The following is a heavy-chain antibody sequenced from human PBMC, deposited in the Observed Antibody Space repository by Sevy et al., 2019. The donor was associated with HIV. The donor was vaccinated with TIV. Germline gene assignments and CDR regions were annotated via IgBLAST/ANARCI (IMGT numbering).Heavy chain of an antibody. CDR3: ARGRVKAVALGMDV. J-gene: IGHJ6*02. Sequence: GGSLRLSCAASGFTFSSYAMHWVRQAPGKGLEWVAVISYDGDNKYYADSADSVKGRFTISRDNSKNTLYLQMNSLRAEDTAVYYCARGRVKAVALGMDVWGQRTTVTVSS. D-gene: IGHD6-19*01. CDR1: GFTFSSYA. CDR2: ISYDGDNK. V-gene: IGHV3-30*04.